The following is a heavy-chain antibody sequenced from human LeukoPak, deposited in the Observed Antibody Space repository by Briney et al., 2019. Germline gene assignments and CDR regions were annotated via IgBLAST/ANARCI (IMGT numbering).Heavy chain of an antibody. J-gene: IGHJ4*02. CDR3: AKGGDTAMVLSSFDY. CDR2: ISWNSGSI. V-gene: IGHV3-9*01. D-gene: IGHD5-18*01. Sequence: PGRSLRLSCAASGFTFDDYAMHWVRQAPGKGLEWVSGISWNSGSIGYADSVKGRFTISRDNAKNSLYLQMNSLRAEDTALYYCAKGGDTAMVLSSFDYWGQGTLVTVSS. CDR1: GFTFDDYA.